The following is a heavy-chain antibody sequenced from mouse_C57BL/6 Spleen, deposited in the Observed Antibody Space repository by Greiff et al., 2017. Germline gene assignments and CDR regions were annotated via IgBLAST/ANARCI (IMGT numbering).Heavy chain of an antibody. CDR1: GYTFTGYW. J-gene: IGHJ4*01. D-gene: IGHD1-1*01. Sequence: VQLQQSGAELMKPGASVKLSCKATGYTFTGYWIEWVKQRPGHGLEWIGEILPGSGSTNYHEKFKGKATFTADTSSNTAYMQLSSLTTEDSAIYYCARSRGGYGNYARDYWGQGTSVTVSS. CDR3: ARSRGGYGNYARDY. CDR2: ILPGSGST. V-gene: IGHV1-9*01.